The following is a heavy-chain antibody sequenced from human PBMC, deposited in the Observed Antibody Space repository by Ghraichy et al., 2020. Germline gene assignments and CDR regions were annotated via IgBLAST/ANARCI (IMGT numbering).Heavy chain of an antibody. CDR3: ARGRATTGATRRRNWFDP. Sequence: ETLSLTCAVSGEPFSDYYWSWIRQAPGKGPEWIGEVNHKGFPDYNPTLETRVTISVDPSKSQFSLTLTSVTAADTAVYFCARGRATTGATRRRNWFDPWGQGTLVTVSS. CDR2: VNHKGFP. CDR1: GEPFSDYY. V-gene: IGHV4-34*01. D-gene: IGHD1-1*01. J-gene: IGHJ5*02.